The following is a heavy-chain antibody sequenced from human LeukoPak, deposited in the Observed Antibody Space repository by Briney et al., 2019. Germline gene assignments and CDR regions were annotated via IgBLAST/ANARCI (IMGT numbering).Heavy chain of an antibody. V-gene: IGHV4-61*02. J-gene: IGHJ1*01. CDR1: GASIDFESYY. CDR2: IDHGGVT. Sequence: SQTLSLTCTVSGASIDFESYYWSWVRQSAGKGLEWIGRIDHGGVTNYNPSLQSRVTISLHTSQKQFSLKLNSVTAADTAVYYCARGHDYYSEYFQHWGQGTLVSVSS. D-gene: IGHD1-26*01. CDR3: ARGHDYYSEYFQH.